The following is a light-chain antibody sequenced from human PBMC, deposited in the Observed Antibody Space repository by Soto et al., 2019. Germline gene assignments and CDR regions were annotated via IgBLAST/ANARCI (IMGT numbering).Light chain of an antibody. J-gene: IGLJ2*01. CDR1: SSDVGGYKY. CDR2: EVS. V-gene: IGLV2-8*01. CDR3: SSYAGSNNLNV. Sequence: QSALTQPPSASGSPGQSVTISCTGTSSDVGGYKYVSWYQQHPGKAPKLMIYEVSQRPSGVPDHFSGSKSGNTASLTVSGLQAEDEADYYCSSYAGSNNLNVFGGGTKLTVL.